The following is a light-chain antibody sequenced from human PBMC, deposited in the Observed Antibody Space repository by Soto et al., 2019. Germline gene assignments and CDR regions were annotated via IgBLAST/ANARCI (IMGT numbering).Light chain of an antibody. CDR3: QQRSAWSWT. Sequence: EVVLTQSPATLSLSPGERATISCKASQTINKYLVWLQQKPGQAPRLLISDASKRATGIPARFSGSGSGTDFTLTISSLEPEDTAIYYCQQRSAWSWTFGQGTKVEIK. V-gene: IGKV3-11*01. J-gene: IGKJ1*01. CDR1: QTINKY. CDR2: DAS.